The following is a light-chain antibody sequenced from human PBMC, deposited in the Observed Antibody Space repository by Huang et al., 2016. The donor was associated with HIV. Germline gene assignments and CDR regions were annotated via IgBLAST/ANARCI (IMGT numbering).Light chain of an antibody. CDR1: RSVSSSY. CDR3: QQYGTSPVT. V-gene: IGKV3-20*01. Sequence: EIVLTQSPGPLSLSPGERATLSCRASRSVSSSYFAGYQQKPGQAPRLLIYDASSRATGISDRFSGSGSGTDFSLTINRLEPEDFAVYYCQQYGTSPVTFGGGTRVEIK. CDR2: DAS. J-gene: IGKJ4*01.